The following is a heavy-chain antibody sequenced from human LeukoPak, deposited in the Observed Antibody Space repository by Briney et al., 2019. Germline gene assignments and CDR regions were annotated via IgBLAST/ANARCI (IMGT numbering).Heavy chain of an antibody. V-gene: IGHV1-24*01. Sequence: SVKVFCKVSGYTLTELSTHGVRQAPGKGLEWMGGFDPEDGETIYAQKLQGRVTMTEDTSTDTAYMELSSLRSEDTAVYYCATAHGSGSYYSVVEDWGQGTLVTVSS. CDR3: ATAHGSGSYYSVVED. CDR2: FDPEDGET. J-gene: IGHJ4*02. CDR1: GYTLTELS. D-gene: IGHD3-10*01.